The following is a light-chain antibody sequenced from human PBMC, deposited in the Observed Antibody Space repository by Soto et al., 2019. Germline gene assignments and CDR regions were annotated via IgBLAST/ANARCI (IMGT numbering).Light chain of an antibody. J-gene: IGKJ5*01. Sequence: ETVMTQSPGTLSVSLGERAPLSCRASQSVSIHLAWYQQKPGQAPRLLIYDTSTRATGIPARFSGSGSGTEFTLTISCLQSEDSATYYCQQLDSMPITFGQGTRLEIK. CDR2: DTS. CDR1: QSVSIH. CDR3: QQLDSMPIT. V-gene: IGKV3-15*01.